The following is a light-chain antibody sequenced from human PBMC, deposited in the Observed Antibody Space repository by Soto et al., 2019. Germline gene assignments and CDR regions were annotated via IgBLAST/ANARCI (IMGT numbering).Light chain of an antibody. Sequence: EIVLTQSPATLPVSPGDRVTLSCRASQSVDINLAWYQQKAGQAPRLLVYGASTKATDMPGRFSGRGSGTEFTLTITNLQSEDFAVYYCQQYRYWPRTFGQGTKVDIK. CDR2: GAS. V-gene: IGKV3-15*01. CDR1: QSVDIN. CDR3: QQYRYWPRT. J-gene: IGKJ1*01.